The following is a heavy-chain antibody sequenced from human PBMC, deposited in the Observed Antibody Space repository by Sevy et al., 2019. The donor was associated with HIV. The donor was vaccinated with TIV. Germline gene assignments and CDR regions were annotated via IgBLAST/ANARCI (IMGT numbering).Heavy chain of an antibody. J-gene: IGHJ4*02. V-gene: IGHV4-59*01. CDR2: IYFTGNA. Sequence: SETLSLTCGVSGGSISSYFWTWVRQSPGKGLEWIGNIYFTGNADYSPALRSRVTLSLDTSKGQLSLTLKSVTAADTAIYFCARDSTTRPRVLDYWGQGTLVTVSS. CDR3: ARDSTTRPRVLDY. CDR1: GGSISSYF. D-gene: IGHD1-1*01.